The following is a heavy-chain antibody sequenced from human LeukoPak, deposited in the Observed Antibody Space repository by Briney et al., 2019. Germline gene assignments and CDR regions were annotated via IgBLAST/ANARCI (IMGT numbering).Heavy chain of an antibody. D-gene: IGHD5-18*01. Sequence: GESLKISCKASGYSFTTYWIGWVRQAPGKGLEWMGIIYPADSSTEYSPSFQGQVTISVDKSISTAYLQWSSLKASDTAMYYCASGGYSYGTPDLDYWGQGTLVTVSS. V-gene: IGHV5-51*01. CDR3: ASGGYSYGTPDLDY. CDR1: GYSFTTYW. J-gene: IGHJ4*02. CDR2: IYPADSST.